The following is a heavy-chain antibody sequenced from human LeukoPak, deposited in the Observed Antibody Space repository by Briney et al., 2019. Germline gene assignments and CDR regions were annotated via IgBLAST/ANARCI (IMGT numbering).Heavy chain of an antibody. J-gene: IGHJ3*02. D-gene: IGHD3-22*01. CDR3: ARHKYYYEGEDAFDI. Sequence: SETLSLTCTVSGGSISSYYWSWIRQPPGKGLEWIGYIYYSGSTNYNPSLKSRVTISVDTSKNQFSLKLSSVTAADTAVYYCARHKYYYEGEDAFDIWGQGTMVTVSS. V-gene: IGHV4-59*08. CDR2: IYYSGST. CDR1: GGSISSYY.